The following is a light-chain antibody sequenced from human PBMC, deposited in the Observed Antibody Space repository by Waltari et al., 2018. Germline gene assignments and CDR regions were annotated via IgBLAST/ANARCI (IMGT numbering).Light chain of an antibody. CDR2: VNSDASH. CDR3: QTGGHGTWV. V-gene: IGLV4-69*01. CDR1: SGHSSNI. Sequence: QLVLTQSPSASASLGASVRLTCTLDSGHSSNIIAWHQQQPEKGPRYLLKVNSDASHSTGEAIPYRLAGCGSGAGLYLTSSSVQSEDEADYYCQTGGHGTWVFGGGTKLTVL. J-gene: IGLJ3*02.